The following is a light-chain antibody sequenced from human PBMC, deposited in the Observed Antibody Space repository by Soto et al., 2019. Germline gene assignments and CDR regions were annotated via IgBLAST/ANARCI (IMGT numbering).Light chain of an antibody. CDR3: QESYSTPLWT. Sequence: DIQMTQSPSSLSASVGDRVTITCRASQSISRYLHWYQHKPGKAPKLLIYAASNLQSGVPSRFSGSGSGTDFTLTISSLQPEDFATYYGQESYSTPLWTFGQGTKVDIK. J-gene: IGKJ1*01. CDR2: AAS. CDR1: QSISRY. V-gene: IGKV1-39*01.